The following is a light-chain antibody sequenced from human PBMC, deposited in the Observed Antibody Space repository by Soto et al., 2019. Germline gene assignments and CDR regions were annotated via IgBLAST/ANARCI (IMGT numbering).Light chain of an antibody. CDR3: SSYADSSNV. Sequence: QSALTRPSSASGSPGQSVAISCTGTSXDVGGYSYVSWYQQHPGKAPKLMIYEVNKRPSGVPDRFSGSKSGNTASLTVSGLQAEDEADYYCSSYADSSNVFGTGTKVTVL. J-gene: IGLJ1*01. V-gene: IGLV2-8*01. CDR1: SXDVGGYSY. CDR2: EVN.